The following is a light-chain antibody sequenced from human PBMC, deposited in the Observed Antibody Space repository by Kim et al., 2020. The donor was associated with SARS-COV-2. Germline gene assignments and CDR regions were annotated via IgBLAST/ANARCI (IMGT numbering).Light chain of an antibody. CDR2: ATS. CDR3: QHYDNTPWT. V-gene: IGKV3-20*01. CDR1: QSVSSSY. Sequence: EIVLTQSPGTVSLSPGERATLSCRASQSVSSSYLAWYQQKPGQAPRLLIYATSTRATGIPDRFSGSGSGTDFTLTVSRLEPEDFAVYYCQHYDNTPWTFGQGTKVDIK. J-gene: IGKJ1*01.